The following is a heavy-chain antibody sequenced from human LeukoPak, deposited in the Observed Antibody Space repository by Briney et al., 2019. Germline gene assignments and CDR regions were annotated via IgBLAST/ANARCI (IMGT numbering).Heavy chain of an antibody. D-gene: IGHD3-10*01. J-gene: IGHJ4*02. V-gene: IGHV1-18*01. CDR1: GYTFTSYG. Sequence: ASVKVSCKASGYTFTSYGISWVRQAPGQGLEWMGWISAYNGNTNYAQKLQGRVTMTTDTSTSTAYMELRSLRSDDTAVYYCASLHYYGSGSSYYFDYWGQGTLVTVSS. CDR3: ASLHYYGSGSSYYFDY. CDR2: ISAYNGNT.